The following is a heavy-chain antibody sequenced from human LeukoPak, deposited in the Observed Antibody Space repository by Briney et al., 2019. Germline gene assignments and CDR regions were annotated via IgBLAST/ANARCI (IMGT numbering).Heavy chain of an antibody. Sequence: GGSLRLSCAASGFIFSNYYLNWVRQAPGKGLEWVSCIHGSASYNYYADSVKGRFTISRDSAKNSLYLEMSSLRAEDTAVYYCASDGIAAAGTTLTWGQGTLVTVSS. CDR1: GFIFSNYY. D-gene: IGHD6-13*01. V-gene: IGHV3-21*06. CDR2: IHGSASYN. CDR3: ASDGIAAAGTTLT. J-gene: IGHJ4*02.